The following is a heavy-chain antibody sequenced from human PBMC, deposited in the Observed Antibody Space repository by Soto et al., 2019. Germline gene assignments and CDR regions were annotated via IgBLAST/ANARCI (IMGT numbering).Heavy chain of an antibody. J-gene: IGHJ4*02. Sequence: GGSLRLSCAASGFTFSDYYMDWVRQAPGKGLEWVGRSRNKANSYTTEYAASVEGRFTISRDDSKNSLYLQMNSLKTEDTAVYYCGRRRGGGYNSLDYWGQGTLVTVSS. CDR1: GFTFSDYY. V-gene: IGHV3-72*01. CDR3: GRRRGGGYNSLDY. CDR2: SRNKANSYTT. D-gene: IGHD5-12*01.